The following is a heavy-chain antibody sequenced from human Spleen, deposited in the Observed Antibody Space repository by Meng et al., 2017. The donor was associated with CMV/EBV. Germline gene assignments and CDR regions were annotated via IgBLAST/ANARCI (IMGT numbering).Heavy chain of an antibody. J-gene: IGHJ4*02. CDR2: ISGSGGST. CDR1: GFTFSSYA. D-gene: IGHD1-26*01. Sequence: GESLKISCAASGFTFSSYAMSWVRQAPGKGLEWVSAISGSGGSTYYADSVKGRFTISRDNSKNTLYLQMNSLRAEDTAVYYCAKSNVGWELPGYWGQGTLVTVSS. V-gene: IGHV3-23*01. CDR3: AKSNVGWELPGY.